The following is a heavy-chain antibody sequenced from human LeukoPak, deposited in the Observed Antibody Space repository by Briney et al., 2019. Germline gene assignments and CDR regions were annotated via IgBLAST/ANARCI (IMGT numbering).Heavy chain of an antibody. CDR2: IYTSGST. V-gene: IGHV4-4*07. J-gene: IGHJ3*02. D-gene: IGHD3-3*01. CDR1: GGSISSYY. Sequence: SETLSLTCTVSGGSISSYYWSWIRQPAGKGLEWTGRIYTSGSTNYNPSLKSRVTMSVDTSKNQFSLKLSSVTAADTAVYYCARASDFWSGYPDAFDIWGQGTMVTVSS. CDR3: ARASDFWSGYPDAFDI.